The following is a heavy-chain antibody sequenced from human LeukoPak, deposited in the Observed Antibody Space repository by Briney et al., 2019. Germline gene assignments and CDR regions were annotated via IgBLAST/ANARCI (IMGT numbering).Heavy chain of an antibody. CDR1: GGFFSGYY. D-gene: IGHD2-15*01. V-gene: IGHV4-34*01. Sequence: PSETLSLTCAVYGGFFSGYYWSWIRQPPGKGLEWIGEINDSGSTNYNPSLKSRVTISVDTSKNQFSLKLSSVTAADTAVYYCARGDSGYCSGGSCLFDWGQGTLVTVSS. CDR3: ARGDSGYCSGGSCLFD. CDR2: INDSGST. J-gene: IGHJ4*02.